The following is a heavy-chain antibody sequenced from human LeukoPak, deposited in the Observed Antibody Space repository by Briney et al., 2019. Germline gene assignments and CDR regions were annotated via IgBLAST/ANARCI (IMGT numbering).Heavy chain of an antibody. CDR3: AGDRRYDSSGYFQH. D-gene: IGHD3-22*01. CDR2: ISGSGGNT. CDR1: GFTFSIYA. J-gene: IGHJ1*01. V-gene: IGHV3-23*01. Sequence: GGSLRLSCAASGFTFSIYAMSWVRQAPGKGLEWVSAISGSGGNTYYADPVKGRFTISRDNSKTMLYLQMNSLRVEDTAVYYCAGDRRYDSSGYFQHWGQGTLVTVSS.